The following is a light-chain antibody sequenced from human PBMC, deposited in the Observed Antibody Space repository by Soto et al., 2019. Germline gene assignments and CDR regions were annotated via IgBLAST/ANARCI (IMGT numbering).Light chain of an antibody. J-gene: IGKJ4*01. Sequence: EIVLTQSPGTLSLSPGERATLSCRASQSVSSNYLAWYQQKPGQAPRLLIYGASSSATGIPDRFIGSGSGTDFTLTISRLEPEDFAVYYCQQYGGSPRVTFGGGTKVEIK. V-gene: IGKV3-20*01. CDR2: GAS. CDR3: QQYGGSPRVT. CDR1: QSVSSNY.